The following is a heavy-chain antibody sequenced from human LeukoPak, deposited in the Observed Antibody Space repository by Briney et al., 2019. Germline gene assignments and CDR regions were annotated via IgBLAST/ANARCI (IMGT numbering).Heavy chain of an antibody. D-gene: IGHD2-2*01. CDR2: INPNSGGT. Sequence: ASVKVSCKASGYTFTGYYMHWVRQAPGQGLEWMGWINPNSGGTNYAQKFQGWVTMTRDTSISTAYMGLSRLRSDDTAVYYCAREPDCSSTSCYDSSAFDIWGQGTMVTVSS. CDR3: AREPDCSSTSCYDSSAFDI. V-gene: IGHV1-2*04. CDR1: GYTFTGYY. J-gene: IGHJ3*02.